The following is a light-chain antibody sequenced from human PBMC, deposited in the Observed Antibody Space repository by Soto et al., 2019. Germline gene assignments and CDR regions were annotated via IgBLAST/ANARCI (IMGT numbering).Light chain of an antibody. V-gene: IGKV3-20*01. J-gene: IGKJ1*01. CDR3: QQYGSSTWT. Sequence: EIVLTQSPCTLSLSPGERATLACRASQRVSSSYLAWYQQKPGQAPRLLIYGASSRATGIPDRFSGSGSGTDFTLSISRLEPEDFGVYYFQQYGSSTWTFGQGTKGEIK. CDR1: QRVSSSY. CDR2: GAS.